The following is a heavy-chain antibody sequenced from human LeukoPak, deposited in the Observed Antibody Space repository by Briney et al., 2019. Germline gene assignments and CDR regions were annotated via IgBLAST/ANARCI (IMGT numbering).Heavy chain of an antibody. D-gene: IGHD3-10*01. Sequence: PGGSLRLSCEGSRFTFNSYVLSWVRQAPGKGLEWVSAVSGGGGNTYYADSVKGRFTISRDNAMNTLYLQMNSLRADDTAVYYCAKISGFSGSSSEDVCGAGTTVVVSS. V-gene: IGHV3-23*01. CDR2: VSGGGGNT. J-gene: IGHJ6*01. CDR1: RFTFNSYV. CDR3: AKISGFSGSSSEDV.